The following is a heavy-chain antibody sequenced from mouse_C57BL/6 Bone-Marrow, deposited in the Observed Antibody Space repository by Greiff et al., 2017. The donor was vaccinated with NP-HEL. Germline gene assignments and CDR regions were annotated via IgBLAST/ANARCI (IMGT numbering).Heavy chain of an antibody. D-gene: IGHD1-1*01. Sequence: EVKLVESGGGLVQPKGSLKLSCAASGFSFNTYAMNWVRQAPGKGLEWVARIRSKSNNYATYYADSVKDRFTISRDDSEIMLYLQMNNVKTEDTAMYYCVGQSFITTLFDYWGQGTTLTVSS. CDR3: VGQSFITTLFDY. J-gene: IGHJ2*01. CDR2: IRSKSNNYAT. V-gene: IGHV10-1*01. CDR1: GFSFNTYA.